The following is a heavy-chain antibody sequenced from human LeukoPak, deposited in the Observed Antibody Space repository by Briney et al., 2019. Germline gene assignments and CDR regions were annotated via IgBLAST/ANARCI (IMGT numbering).Heavy chain of an antibody. CDR3: AREYMAAAVIVGFDS. D-gene: IGHD6-13*01. Sequence: SETLSLTCTVSGASISGYYWTWIRQSPGRGLEWIGYIYYSGSTNHNPSLKSRVTMSIDTSKNQFSLKLSSVTAADTAVYYCAREYMAAAVIVGFDSWGQGTLVTVSS. CDR2: IYYSGST. V-gene: IGHV4-59*01. J-gene: IGHJ4*02. CDR1: GASISGYY.